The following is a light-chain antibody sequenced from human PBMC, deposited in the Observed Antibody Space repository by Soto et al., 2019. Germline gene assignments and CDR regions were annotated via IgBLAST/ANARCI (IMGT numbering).Light chain of an antibody. CDR3: SSYAGSKNTV. J-gene: IGLJ1*01. V-gene: IGLV2-8*01. Sequence: QSALTQPPSASGSPGQSVTISCTGTSSDVGGYNYVSWYQQHPGKAPKLMVYEVSKRPSGVPDRFSGSKSGTTASLTVSGLKAEDEADYYCSSYAGSKNTVFGTGTKVTVL. CDR2: EVS. CDR1: SSDVGGYNY.